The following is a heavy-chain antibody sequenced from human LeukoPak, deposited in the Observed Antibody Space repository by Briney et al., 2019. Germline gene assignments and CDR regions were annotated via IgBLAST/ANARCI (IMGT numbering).Heavy chain of an antibody. Sequence: GESLQISCKASGYSFTSYWIGWVRQLPGKGLEWMGIIYPGDSDTRYSPSFQGQVTISADKSLNTAYLQWSSLKASDTAMYYCARLDGTYYYGSGSSPVDYWGQGTLVTVSS. J-gene: IGHJ4*02. CDR1: GYSFTSYW. V-gene: IGHV5-51*01. D-gene: IGHD3-10*01. CDR2: IYPGDSDT. CDR3: ARLDGTYYYGSGSSPVDY.